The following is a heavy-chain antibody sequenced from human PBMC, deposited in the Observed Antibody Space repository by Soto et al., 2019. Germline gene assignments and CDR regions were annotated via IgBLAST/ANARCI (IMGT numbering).Heavy chain of an antibody. CDR1: GFTFSSFS. D-gene: IGHD3-10*01. J-gene: IGHJ4*02. CDR3: AKRGSRSGRSPPLSGF. Sequence: EVQLLESGGGLVQPGGSLRLSCAASGFTFSSFSMNWVRQAPGKGLEWVASVGGGGDHTFYADSVKGRFTISRDDSQSTLFLHMNSVRAADTAGYFCAKRGSRSGRSPPLSGFWGQGSLVTVSS. CDR2: VGGGGDHT. V-gene: IGHV3-23*01.